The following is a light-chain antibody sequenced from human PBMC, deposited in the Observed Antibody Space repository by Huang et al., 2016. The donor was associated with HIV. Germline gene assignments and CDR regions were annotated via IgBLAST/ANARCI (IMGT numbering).Light chain of an antibody. J-gene: IGKJ4*01. CDR2: LGA. CDR3: MQALQTPLT. V-gene: IGKV2-28*01. CDR1: QSLLHSNGYNY. Sequence: DIVMTQSPLSLPVTPGEPASISCKSSQSLLHSNGYNYLDWYLQKPGQSPQLLILLGANRASGVPDRFSGSGSGTDFTLKISRVEAEDAGLYYCMQALQTPLTFGGGTKVEIK.